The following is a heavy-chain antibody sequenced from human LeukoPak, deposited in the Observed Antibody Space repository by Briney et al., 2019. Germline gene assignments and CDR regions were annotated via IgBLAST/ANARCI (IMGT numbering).Heavy chain of an antibody. J-gene: IGHJ6*02. D-gene: IGHD1-26*01. CDR3: AREVGATIGYYYGMDV. CDR1: GFTFSDYY. Sequence: GGSLRLSCAASGFTFSDYYMSWIRQAPGKGLEWVSYISSSGSTIYYADSVKGRFTISRDNAKNSLYLQMNSLRAEDTAVYYCAREVGATIGYYYGMDVWGQGTTVTVSS. V-gene: IGHV3-11*01. CDR2: ISSSGSTI.